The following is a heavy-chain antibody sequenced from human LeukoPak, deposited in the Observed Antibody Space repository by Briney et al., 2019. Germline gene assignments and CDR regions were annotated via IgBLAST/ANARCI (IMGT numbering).Heavy chain of an antibody. CDR1: GGSFSGYY. J-gene: IGHJ1*01. Sequence: SETLSLTCAVYGGSFSGYYWSWIRQPPGKGLEWIGEINHSGSTNYNPSLKSRVTISVDTSKNQFSLKLSSVTAADTAMYYCAGGGVTLKYGGYFQHWGQGTLVSVSS. D-gene: IGHD2-21*02. CDR3: AGGGVTLKYGGYFQH. CDR2: INHSGST. V-gene: IGHV4-34*01.